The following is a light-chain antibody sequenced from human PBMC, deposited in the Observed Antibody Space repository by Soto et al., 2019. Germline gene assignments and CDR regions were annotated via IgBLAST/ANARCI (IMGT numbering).Light chain of an antibody. J-gene: IGKJ1*01. V-gene: IGKV1-5*01. Sequence: DIQMTQSPSTLSASVGDRVTITCRASQSISSWLAWYQQKPGKAPNLLIYDASSLKSGVPSKFSGSGSGTEFTLTISRLQPDDFATYYCQQYNSYPWTFGQGTKVDI. CDR1: QSISSW. CDR3: QQYNSYPWT. CDR2: DAS.